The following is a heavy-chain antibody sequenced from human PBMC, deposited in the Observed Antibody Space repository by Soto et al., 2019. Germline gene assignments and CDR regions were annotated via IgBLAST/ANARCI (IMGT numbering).Heavy chain of an antibody. CDR3: AREPSYSYGPAFDY. D-gene: IGHD5-18*01. CDR1: GGTFSSYT. V-gene: IGHV1-69*04. Sequence: SVKVSCKASGGTFSSYTISWVRQAPGQGLEWMGRIIPILGIANYAQKFQGRVTITADKSTSTAYMELSSLRSEDTAVYYCAREPSYSYGPAFDYWGQGTLVTVSS. J-gene: IGHJ4*02. CDR2: IIPILGIA.